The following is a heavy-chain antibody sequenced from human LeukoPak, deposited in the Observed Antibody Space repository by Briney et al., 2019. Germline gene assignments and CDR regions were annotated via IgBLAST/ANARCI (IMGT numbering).Heavy chain of an antibody. D-gene: IGHD3-22*01. J-gene: IGHJ3*02. V-gene: IGHV5-51*01. CDR1: GYPFTSYW. CDR2: IYPGDSDT. Sequence: GESLQISCQGSGYPFTSYWIGWVRQLPGKGLEWMGIIYPGDSDTRYSPSFQGQGTISADKSSSTAYLQWSSLKTSDTAMYYCARGDYYDSSGYNDAFDIWGQGTMVTVSS. CDR3: ARGDYYDSSGYNDAFDI.